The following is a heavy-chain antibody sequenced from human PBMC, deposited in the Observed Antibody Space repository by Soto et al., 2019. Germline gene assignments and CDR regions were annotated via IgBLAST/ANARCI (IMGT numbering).Heavy chain of an antibody. D-gene: IGHD3-16*01. Sequence: EGQLVESGGGSVQPGGSLRLSCAASGFTFSSYSMNWVRQAPGKGLEWVSSISSSSSYIYYADSVKGRFTISRDNAKNSLYLQMNSLRAEDTAVYYCAREMLGWGGYYYYGMDVWGQGTTVTVSS. J-gene: IGHJ6*02. V-gene: IGHV3-21*01. CDR2: ISSSSSYI. CDR1: GFTFSSYS. CDR3: AREMLGWGGYYYYGMDV.